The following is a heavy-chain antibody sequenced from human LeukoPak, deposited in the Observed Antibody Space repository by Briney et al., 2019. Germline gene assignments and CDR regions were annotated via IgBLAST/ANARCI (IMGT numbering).Heavy chain of an antibody. CDR2: IHYSGST. Sequence: SETLSLTCAVSGGSISSYYWSWIRQPPGKGLVWIGYIHYSGSTNYNPSLKSRVTISVDTSKNQFSLKLSSVTAADTAVYYCARVSWFPGTSYYYMDVWGKGTTVTVSS. V-gene: IGHV4-59*01. CDR3: ARVSWFPGTSYYYMDV. CDR1: GGSISSYY. D-gene: IGHD1-1*01. J-gene: IGHJ6*03.